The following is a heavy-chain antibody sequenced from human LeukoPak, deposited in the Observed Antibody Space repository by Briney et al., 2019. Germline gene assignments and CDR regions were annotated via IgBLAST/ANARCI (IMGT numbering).Heavy chain of an antibody. CDR2: IYAGGST. D-gene: IGHD1-26*01. CDR1: GFTVSSNY. Sequence: GGSLRLSCAASGFTVSSNYMNWVRQAPGKGLEWVSIIYAGGSTYYSDSVKGRFTITIDDSKNPLYLQMSSLTAVDTAVYYCASKWELCYWGQGTLVTVSS. CDR3: ASKWELCY. J-gene: IGHJ4*02. V-gene: IGHV3-53*01.